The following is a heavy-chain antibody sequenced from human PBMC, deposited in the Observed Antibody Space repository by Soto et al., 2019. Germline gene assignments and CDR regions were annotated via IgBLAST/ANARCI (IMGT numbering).Heavy chain of an antibody. D-gene: IGHD2-15*01. CDR2: IVVGSGNT. CDR1: GFTFTSSA. J-gene: IGHJ4*02. CDR3: AAYCSGGSCWRYFDY. Sequence: SVKVSCKASGFTFTSSAVQWVRQARGQRLEWIGWIVVGSGNTNYAQKFQERVTITRDMSTSTAYMELSSLRSEDTAVYYCAAYCSGGSCWRYFDYWGQGTLATVSS. V-gene: IGHV1-58*01.